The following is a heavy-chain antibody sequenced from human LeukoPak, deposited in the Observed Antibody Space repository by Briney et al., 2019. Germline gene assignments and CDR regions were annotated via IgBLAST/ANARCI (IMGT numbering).Heavy chain of an antibody. J-gene: IGHJ4*02. V-gene: IGHV3-30*14. Sequence: PGGSLRLSCAASGFTFSSYAMHWVRQAPGKGLEWVAVISYDGSNKYYADSVKGRFTISRDNSKNTVYLQMNSLTTEDTAVYYCAGFGGYSFWGQGTLVTVSS. D-gene: IGHD4-23*01. CDR3: AGFGGYSF. CDR2: ISYDGSNK. CDR1: GFTFSSYA.